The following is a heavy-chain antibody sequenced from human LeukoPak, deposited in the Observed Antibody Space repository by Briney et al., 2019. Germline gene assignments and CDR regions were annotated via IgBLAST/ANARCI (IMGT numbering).Heavy chain of an antibody. CDR2: IRSKANSYAT. CDR3: TRKDYDFWSEGTWFDY. V-gene: IGHV3-73*01. Sequence: GGSLRLSCAASGFTFSGSAMHWVRQASGKGLEGGGRIRSKANSYATASAASVKGRFTISRDDSNNTAYLHMNSLHTEDTAVYYCTRKDYDFWSEGTWFDYWGQGTLVTVSS. CDR1: GFTFSGSA. D-gene: IGHD3-3*01. J-gene: IGHJ4*02.